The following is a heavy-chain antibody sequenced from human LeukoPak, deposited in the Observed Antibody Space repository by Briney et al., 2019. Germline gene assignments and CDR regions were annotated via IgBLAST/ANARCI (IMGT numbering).Heavy chain of an antibody. CDR2: IYYSGST. CDR3: AGRGGYYGSGSYYNGLRNYYYYGMDV. D-gene: IGHD3-10*01. CDR1: GGSISSYY. J-gene: IGHJ6*02. V-gene: IGHV4-59*12. Sequence: SETLSLTCTVSGGSISSYYWSWIRQPPGKGLEWIGYIYYSGSTNYNPSLKSRVTIPVDTSKNQFSLKLSSVTAADTAVYYCAGRGGYYGSGSYYNGLRNYYYYGMDVWGQGTTVTVSS.